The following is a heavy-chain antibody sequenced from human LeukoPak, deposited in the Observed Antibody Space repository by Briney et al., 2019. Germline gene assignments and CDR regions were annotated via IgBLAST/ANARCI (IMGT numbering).Heavy chain of an antibody. CDR1: GGSFSGYY. Sequence: PSETLSLTCAVYGGSFSGYYWSWIRQPAGKGLEWIGRVYTSGTATYNPSLKSRVTISVDTSRNQFSLRLNSVTAADTALYYCVRDTRYDMDVWGKGTTVTVSS. V-gene: IGHV4-4*07. CDR2: VYTSGTA. J-gene: IGHJ6*03. CDR3: VRDTRYDMDV.